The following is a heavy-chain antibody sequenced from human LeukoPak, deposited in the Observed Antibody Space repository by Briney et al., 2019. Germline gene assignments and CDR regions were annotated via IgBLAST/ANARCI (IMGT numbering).Heavy chain of an antibody. Sequence: GGSLRLSCAASGLTFSSYAMSWVRQAPGKGLEWVSAISGSGGSTYYADSVKGRFTISRDNSKNTLYLQMNSLRAEDTAVYYCAKDSGSYYEGGYWGQGTLVTVSS. V-gene: IGHV3-23*01. J-gene: IGHJ4*02. D-gene: IGHD1-26*01. CDR2: ISGSGGST. CDR1: GLTFSSYA. CDR3: AKDSGSYYEGGY.